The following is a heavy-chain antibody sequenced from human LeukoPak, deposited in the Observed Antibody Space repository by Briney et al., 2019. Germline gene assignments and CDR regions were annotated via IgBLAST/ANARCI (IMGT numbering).Heavy chain of an antibody. V-gene: IGHV4-59*08. J-gene: IGHJ4*02. Sequence: PSETLSLTCTVSGGSISSYYWSWIRQPPGKGLEWIGYIYYSGSTNYNPSLKSRVTISVDTSKNQFSLKLSSVTAADTAVYYCARLGSGWLAGYFDYWGQGTLVTVSS. CDR1: GGSISSYY. CDR2: IYYSGST. D-gene: IGHD6-19*01. CDR3: ARLGSGWLAGYFDY.